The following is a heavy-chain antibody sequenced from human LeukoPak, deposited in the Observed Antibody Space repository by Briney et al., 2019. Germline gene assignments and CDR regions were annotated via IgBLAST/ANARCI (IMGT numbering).Heavy chain of an antibody. J-gene: IGHJ3*01. V-gene: IGHV3-7*01. CDR3: ARDYDTSAYFGLGAFDV. D-gene: IGHD3-22*01. Sequence: TGGSLRLSCAASGFTFRSSWMSWVRQAPGKGLEWVANIKQDGREIYYVDSVKGRFTISRDDAKTSLYLQMNSLRAEDTAVYYCARDYDTSAYFGLGAFDVWGQGTMVTVSS. CDR2: IKQDGREI. CDR1: GFTFRSSW.